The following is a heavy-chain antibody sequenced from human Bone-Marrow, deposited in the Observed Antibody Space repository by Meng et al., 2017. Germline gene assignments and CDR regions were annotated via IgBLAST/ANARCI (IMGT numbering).Heavy chain of an antibody. D-gene: IGHD3-10*01. CDR2: ISYDGSNK. CDR3: AREEEDYYGSGNAFDI. J-gene: IGHJ3*02. CDR1: GYSISSGY. Sequence: LSLTCAVSGYSISSGYYWGWVRQAPGKGLEWVAVISYDGSNKYYADSVKGRFTISRDNSKNTLYLQMNSLRAEDTAVYYCAREEEDYYGSGNAFDIWGQGTMVTVSS. V-gene: IGHV3-30*03.